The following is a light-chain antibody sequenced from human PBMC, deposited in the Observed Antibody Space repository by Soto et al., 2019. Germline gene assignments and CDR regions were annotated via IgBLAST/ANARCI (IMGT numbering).Light chain of an antibody. Sequence: DIQMTQSPSSLSASVRDRVTITCRASQSINRLLNWYQQKPGEAPKLLIYAASNLQSGVPSRLSGSRSGTEFTLTVTSLQPEDFAIYDCQQTYATPRTFGQGTEVEI. J-gene: IGKJ1*01. CDR1: QSINRL. CDR3: QQTYATPRT. CDR2: AAS. V-gene: IGKV1-39*01.